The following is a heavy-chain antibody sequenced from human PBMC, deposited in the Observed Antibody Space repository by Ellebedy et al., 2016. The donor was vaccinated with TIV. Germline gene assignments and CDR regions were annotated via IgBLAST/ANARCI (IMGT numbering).Heavy chain of an antibody. J-gene: IGHJ1*01. D-gene: IGHD6-19*01. Sequence: GESLKISCAASGFTVSSSYMNWVRQAPGKGLEWVSGISAGGNTYYADSVKGRFTISRNDSKNTLYLQMNSLRADDTANYYCAREAGTSGWYSGFQHWGQGTLVTVSS. CDR2: ISAGGNT. V-gene: IGHV3-53*01. CDR1: GFTVSSSY. CDR3: AREAGTSGWYSGFQH.